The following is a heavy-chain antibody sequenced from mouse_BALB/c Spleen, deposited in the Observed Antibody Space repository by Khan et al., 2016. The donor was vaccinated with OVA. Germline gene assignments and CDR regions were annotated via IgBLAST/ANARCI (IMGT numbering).Heavy chain of an antibody. CDR2: IDPANGNT. CDR1: GFNIKDTY. CDR3: ASAYGYGY. V-gene: IGHV14-3*02. J-gene: IGHJ2*01. Sequence: VRLQQSGAELVKPGASVKLSCTASGFNIKDTYMHWVKQRPEQGLEWIGRIDPANGNTKYDPKFQGKATITADTSSNTAYLQLSSLTSEDTAVYYCASAYGYGYWGQGTTLTVSS. D-gene: IGHD1-2*01.